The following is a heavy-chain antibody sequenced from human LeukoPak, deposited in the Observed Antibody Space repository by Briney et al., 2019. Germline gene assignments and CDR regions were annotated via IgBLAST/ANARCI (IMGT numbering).Heavy chain of an antibody. D-gene: IGHD5-12*01. J-gene: IGHJ4*02. CDR3: ARDRRAYSGYDWLFDY. V-gene: IGHV3-30-3*01. Sequence: GGSLRLSCAASGFTFSIYAMHWVRQAPGKGLEWLAVIAYDASNYLYADSVKGRFYLSRDNSKNTLYLQMNSLRTEDTAVYYCARDRRAYSGYDWLFDYWGQGILVTVSS. CDR1: GFTFSIYA. CDR2: IAYDASNY.